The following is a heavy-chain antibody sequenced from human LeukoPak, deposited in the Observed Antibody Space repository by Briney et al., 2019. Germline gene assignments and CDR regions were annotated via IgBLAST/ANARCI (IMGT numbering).Heavy chain of an antibody. D-gene: IGHD5-18*01. CDR2: IYYSGST. Sequence: SETLSLTCTVSGFSISSYYWSWIRQPPGKGLEWIGYIYYSGSTNYNPSLKSRVTISVDTSKNQFSLKLSSVTAADTAVYYCARVRNSYGERDFDYWGQGILVTVSS. CDR1: GFSISSYY. J-gene: IGHJ4*02. CDR3: ARVRNSYGERDFDY. V-gene: IGHV4-59*08.